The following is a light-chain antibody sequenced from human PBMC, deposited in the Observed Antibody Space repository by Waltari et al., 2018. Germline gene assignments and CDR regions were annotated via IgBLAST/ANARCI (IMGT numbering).Light chain of an antibody. CDR3: QQYGRSPWT. CDR2: DAS. Sequence: FVLTQSPCTLSLSPGARVTLSCRASQSVSSNYLAWYQQKPGQAPRLLIYDASNRATGIADRFSGSGSGTDFTLTISRLEPEDVAVYYCQQYGRSPWTFGQGTKVEIK. J-gene: IGKJ1*01. V-gene: IGKV3-20*01. CDR1: QSVSSNY.